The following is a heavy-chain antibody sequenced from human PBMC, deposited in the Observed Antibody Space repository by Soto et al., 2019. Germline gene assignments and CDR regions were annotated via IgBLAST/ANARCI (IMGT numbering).Heavy chain of an antibody. J-gene: IGHJ5*02. V-gene: IGHV2-5*02. Sequence: VSGPTLVNPTETLTLTCTFSGFSLTTNGVGVGWILDPPGKPLEWLGLFYWDDDKRYSPSLQNRLTISKDTSKNQVVLTLANMAPEDTGTYYCAYRKGAATGTGNWFDPWGQGTPVTVSS. CDR1: GFSLTTNGVG. CDR3: AYRKGAATGTGNWFDP. D-gene: IGHD1-1*01. CDR2: FYWDDDK.